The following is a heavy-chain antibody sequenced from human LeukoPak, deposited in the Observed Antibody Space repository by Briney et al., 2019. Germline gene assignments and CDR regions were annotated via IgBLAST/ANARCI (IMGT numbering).Heavy chain of an antibody. V-gene: IGHV3-11*04. J-gene: IGHJ6*03. D-gene: IGHD1-26*01. CDR3: ARKGGSYPYYMDV. Sequence: GGSLRLSCAASGFTFSDYYMTWIRQAPGKGLEWVSSISLSGNSIYYADSVKGRFTISRDNAKNSLYLQMNSLRAEDTAVYYCARKGGSYPYYMDVWGKGTTVTISS. CDR2: ISLSGNSI. CDR1: GFTFSDYY.